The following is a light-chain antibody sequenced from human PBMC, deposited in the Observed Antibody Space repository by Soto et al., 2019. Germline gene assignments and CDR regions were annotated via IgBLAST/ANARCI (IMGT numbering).Light chain of an antibody. CDR1: SSDVGGYDC. CDR2: DVT. CDR3: SSYTTIGTYVL. Sequence: QSALTQPASVSGSPGQSITISCTGTSSDVGGYDCVSWYQQHPGKAPKLMIYDVTNRPSGVSNRFSGSKSGNTASLTISGLQAEDEADYFCSSYTTIGTYVLFGGGTKLTVL. V-gene: IGLV2-14*01. J-gene: IGLJ2*01.